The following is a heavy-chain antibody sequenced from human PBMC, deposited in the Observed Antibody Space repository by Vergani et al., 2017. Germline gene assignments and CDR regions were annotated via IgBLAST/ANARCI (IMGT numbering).Heavy chain of an antibody. CDR2: ISNSSTYI. J-gene: IGHJ4*02. D-gene: IGHD3-22*01. V-gene: IGHV3-21*01. CDR1: GFTFSSYS. CDR3: APYYYDSSGYSDY. Sequence: EVQLLESGGGLVQPGGSLRLSCAASGFTFSSYSVNWVRQAPGKGLEWVSCISNSSTYIYYADSVKGRFTISRDNAKNSLYLQMNSLRAEDTAVYYCAPYYYDSSGYSDYWGQGTLVTVSS.